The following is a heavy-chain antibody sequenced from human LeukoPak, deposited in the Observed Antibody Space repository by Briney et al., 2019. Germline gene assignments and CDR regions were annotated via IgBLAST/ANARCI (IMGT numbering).Heavy chain of an antibody. D-gene: IGHD4-17*01. J-gene: IGHJ4*02. CDR2: IYYSGST. CDR1: GGSISSSSYY. V-gene: IGHV4-39*01. CDR3: ARHARSPIHGDGGLFDY. Sequence: SETLSLTCTVSGGSISSSSYYWGWIRQPPGKGLEWIGSIYYSGSTYYNPSLKSRVTISVDTSKNQFSLKLSSVTAADTAVYYCARHARSPIHGDGGLFDYWGQGTLVTVSS.